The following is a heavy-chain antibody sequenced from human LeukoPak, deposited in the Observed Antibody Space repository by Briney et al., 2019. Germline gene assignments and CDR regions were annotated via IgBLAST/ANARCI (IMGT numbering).Heavy chain of an antibody. J-gene: IGHJ5*02. Sequence: GASVKVSCKASGYTFTGYYMHWVRQAPGQGLEWMGWINPNSGGTNYAQKFQGRVTMTRDTSISTAYMELSRLRSDDTAVYYCVRGKQYSSPNWFDPWGQGTLVTVSS. V-gene: IGHV1-2*02. CDR1: GYTFTGYY. CDR2: INPNSGGT. CDR3: VRGKQYSSPNWFDP. D-gene: IGHD6-6*01.